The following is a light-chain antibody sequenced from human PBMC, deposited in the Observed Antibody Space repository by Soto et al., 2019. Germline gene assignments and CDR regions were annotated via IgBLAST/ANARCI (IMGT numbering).Light chain of an antibody. J-gene: IGKJ3*01. CDR3: QQYYSTLFT. CDR1: RRVLYSSSNRDA. Sequence: DIVVTQSPDSLAVSLGERATINCRSSRRVLYSSSNRDALAWYQHKPRQPPKLLFYWASARESGVPDRFIGGGSGTNFTLTITSLQPEDVAVYYCQQYYSTLFTFGPGTKVDIK. V-gene: IGKV4-1*01. CDR2: WAS.